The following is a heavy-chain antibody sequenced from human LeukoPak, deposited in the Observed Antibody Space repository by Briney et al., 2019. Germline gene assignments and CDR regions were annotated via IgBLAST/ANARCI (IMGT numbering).Heavy chain of an antibody. J-gene: IGHJ4*02. CDR1: GFTFSSYG. V-gene: IGHV3-30*02. CDR3: APEPSDCGGDCYWVDY. CDR2: IRYDGSNK. Sequence: PGGSLRLSCAASGFTFSSYGMHWVRQAPGKGLEWVAFIRYDGSNKYYADSVKGRFTISRDNSKNTLYLQMNSLRAEDTAVYYCAPEPSDCGGDCYWVDYWGQGTLVTVSS. D-gene: IGHD2-21*02.